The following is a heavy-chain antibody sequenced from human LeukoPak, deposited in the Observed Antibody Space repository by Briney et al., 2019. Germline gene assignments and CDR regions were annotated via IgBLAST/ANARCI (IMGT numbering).Heavy chain of an antibody. CDR2: MNPNSGNT. CDR3: ARGMNRRMVRGDY. J-gene: IGHJ4*02. Sequence: ASVKVSCKASGYAFTSYDINWVRQATGQGLEWMGWMNPNSGNTGYAQKFQGRVTMTRNTSISTAYMELSSLRSEDTAVYYCARGMNRRMVRGDYWGQGTLVTVSS. D-gene: IGHD3-10*01. CDR1: GYAFTSYD. V-gene: IGHV1-8*01.